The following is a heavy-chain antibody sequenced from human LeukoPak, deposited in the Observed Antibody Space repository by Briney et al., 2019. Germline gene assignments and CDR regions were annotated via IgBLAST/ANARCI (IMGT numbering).Heavy chain of an antibody. CDR2: ISSSSSYI. CDR1: GFTLSPYN. J-gene: IGHJ4*02. D-gene: IGHD3-9*01. V-gene: IGHV3-21*01. CDR3: ARVYDILTGYYPPDY. Sequence: GGSLRLSCAASGFTLSPYNMNWVRQAPGKGLEWVSSISSSSSYIYYADSVKGRLTISRDNAKNSLYLQMNSLRAEDTAVYYCARVYDILTGYYPPDYWGQGTLVTVSS.